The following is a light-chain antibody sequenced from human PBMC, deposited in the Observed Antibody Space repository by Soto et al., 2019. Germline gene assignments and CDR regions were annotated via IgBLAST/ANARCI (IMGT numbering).Light chain of an antibody. Sequence: EIVLTQSPATLSSSPGETATLSCRASQYVGTRLAWYQHKPGQAPRLLIYYTSNRAPGIPARFSGSGSGTDFTLTIRSLAPEDFAIYYCHQRKSWARTFGQGTKVEIK. CDR2: YTS. J-gene: IGKJ1*01. CDR3: HQRKSWART. CDR1: QYVGTR. V-gene: IGKV3-11*01.